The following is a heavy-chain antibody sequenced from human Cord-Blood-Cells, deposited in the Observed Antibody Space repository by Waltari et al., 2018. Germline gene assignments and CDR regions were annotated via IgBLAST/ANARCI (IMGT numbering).Heavy chain of an antibody. CDR1: GGSFSGYY. Sequence: QVQLQQWGAGLLKPSETLSLTCAVYGGSFSGYYWSWIRQPPGKGLEWIGEINHSGSTNYTPSIKSRVTISVDTSKNQFSLKLSSVTAADTAVYYCARGHIAAAGSALDYWGQGTLVTVSS. D-gene: IGHD6-13*01. J-gene: IGHJ4*02. CDR2: INHSGST. CDR3: ARGHIAAAGSALDY. V-gene: IGHV4-34*01.